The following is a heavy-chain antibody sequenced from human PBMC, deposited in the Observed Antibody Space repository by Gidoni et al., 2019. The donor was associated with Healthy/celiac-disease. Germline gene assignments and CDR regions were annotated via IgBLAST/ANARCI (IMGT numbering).Heavy chain of an antibody. V-gene: IGHV3-30*18. CDR2: ISYDGSNK. CDR3: AKLLVGATGGDY. J-gene: IGHJ4*02. D-gene: IGHD1-26*01. Sequence: QVQLVESGGGVVQPGRSLRLSCAASGFTFSSYGMHWVRQAPGKGLEWVAVISYDGSNKYYADSVKGRFTISRDNSKNTLYLQMNSLRAEDTAVYYCAKLLVGATGGDYWGQGTLVTVSS. CDR1: GFTFSSYG.